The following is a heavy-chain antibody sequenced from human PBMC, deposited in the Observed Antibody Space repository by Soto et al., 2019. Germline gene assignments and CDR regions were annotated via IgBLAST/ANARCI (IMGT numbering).Heavy chain of an antibody. V-gene: IGHV4-4*02. D-gene: IGHD4-17*01. CDR2: IFHSGIT. J-gene: IGHJ4*02. Sequence: QVQLQESGPGLMKPSGTLSLTCTVSGGSISGPNWWSWVRQTPGKGLEWIGEIFHSGITHYNPSPKSRVTISVDKSKNHFSLGLNSVTAADSAVYYCATRGGDGDNIFDNWGQGTLVTVSS. CDR1: GGSISGPNW. CDR3: ATRGGDGDNIFDN.